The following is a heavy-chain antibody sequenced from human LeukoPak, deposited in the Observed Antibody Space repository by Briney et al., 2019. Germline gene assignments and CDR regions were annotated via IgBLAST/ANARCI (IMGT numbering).Heavy chain of an antibody. CDR2: IKSKTDGGTT. CDR1: GFTFSNAW. V-gene: IGHV3-15*01. D-gene: IGHD2-2*01. J-gene: IGHJ4*02. CDR3: TTWDCSSTSCENFDY. Sequence: PGGSLRLSCAASGFTFSNAWMSWVRQAPGKGLEWVGRIKSKTDGGTTDYAAPVKGRFTISRDDSKNTLYLQMNCLKTEDTAVYYCTTWDCSSTSCENFDYWGQGTLVTVSS.